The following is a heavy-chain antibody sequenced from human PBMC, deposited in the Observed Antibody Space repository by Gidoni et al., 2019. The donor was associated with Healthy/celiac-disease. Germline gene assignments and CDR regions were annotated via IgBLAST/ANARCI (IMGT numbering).Heavy chain of an antibody. J-gene: IGHJ3*02. V-gene: IGHV3-9*01. CDR3: AKDRGKNAFDI. Sequence: AMHWVRQAPGKGLEWVSGISWNSGSIGYADSVKGRFTISRDNAKNSLYLQMNSLGAEDTALYYCAKDRGKNAFDIWSQGTMVTVSS. CDR1: A. D-gene: IGHD3-10*01. CDR2: ISWNSGSI.